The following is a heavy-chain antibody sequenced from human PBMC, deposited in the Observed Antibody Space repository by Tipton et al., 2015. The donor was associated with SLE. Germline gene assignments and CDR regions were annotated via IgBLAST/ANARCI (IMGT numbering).Heavy chain of an antibody. CDR1: GGSVSSGSYY. CDR3: ARVGPFGVVGFDY. V-gene: IGHV4-30-4*08. J-gene: IGHJ4*02. CDR2: IYYSGNT. Sequence: TLSLTCTVSGGSVSSGSYYWSRIRQPPGKGLECIGYIYYSGNTHYSPSLKSRVTMSVDTSKNQFSLKLSSVTAADTAVYYCARVGPFGVVGFDYWGQGTLVTVSS. D-gene: IGHD3-3*01.